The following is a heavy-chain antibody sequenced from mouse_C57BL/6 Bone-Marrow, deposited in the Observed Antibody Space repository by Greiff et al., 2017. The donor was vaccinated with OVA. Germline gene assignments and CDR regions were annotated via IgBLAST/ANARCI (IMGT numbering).Heavy chain of an antibody. CDR2: IDPETGGT. V-gene: IGHV1-15*01. CDR3: TRSGVPSDY. D-gene: IGHD4-1*01. CDR1: GYTFTDYE. J-gene: IGHJ2*01. Sequence: QVHVKQSGAELVRPGASVTLSCKASGYTFTDYEMHWVKQTPVHGLEWIGAIDPETGGTAYNQKFKGKAILTADKSSSTAYMELRSLTSEDSAVYYCTRSGVPSDYWGQGTTLTVSS.